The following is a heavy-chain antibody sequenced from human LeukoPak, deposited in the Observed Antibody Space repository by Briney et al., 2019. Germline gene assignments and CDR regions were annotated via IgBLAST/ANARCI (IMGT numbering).Heavy chain of an antibody. V-gene: IGHV3-30*02. D-gene: IGHD5-12*01. CDR3: AKDLVDIVATIDHYFDY. CDR2: IRYDGSNK. Sequence: PGGSLRLSCAASGFTFSSYSMNWVRQAPGKGLEWVAFIRYDGSNKYYADSVKGRFTISRDNSKNTLYLQMNSLRAEDTAVYYCAKDLVDIVATIDHYFDYWGQGTLVTVSS. J-gene: IGHJ4*02. CDR1: GFTFSSYS.